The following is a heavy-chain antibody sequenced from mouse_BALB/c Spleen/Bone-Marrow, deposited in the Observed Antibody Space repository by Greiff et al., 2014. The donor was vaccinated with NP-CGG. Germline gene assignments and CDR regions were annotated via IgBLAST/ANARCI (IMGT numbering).Heavy chain of an antibody. Sequence: QVQLKQSGAELMKPGASVKISCKATGYTFSSYWIEWVKQRPGHGLEWIGEILSGSGSTKYNEKFKGKATFTADTSSNTAYMQLSSLTSEDSAVYYCARKKSFWGTFAYWGQGTLVTVSA. J-gene: IGHJ3*01. CDR3: ARKKSFWGTFAY. CDR2: ILSGSGST. V-gene: IGHV1-9*01. CDR1: GYTFSSYW. D-gene: IGHD1-3*01.